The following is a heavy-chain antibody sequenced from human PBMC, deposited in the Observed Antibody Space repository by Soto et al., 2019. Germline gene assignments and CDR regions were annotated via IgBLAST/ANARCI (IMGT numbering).Heavy chain of an antibody. CDR2: IYHSGST. V-gene: IGHV4-4*02. D-gene: IGHD6-19*01. Sequence: SETLSLTCAVSGYSISSSNWWSWVRQPPGKGLEWIGEIYHSGSTNYNPSLRSRVTISVDKSKNQFSLKLSSVTAADTAVYYCARDSSWYPRNGWFDPWGQGTLVTVSS. J-gene: IGHJ5*02. CDR1: GYSISSSNW. CDR3: ARDSSWYPRNGWFDP.